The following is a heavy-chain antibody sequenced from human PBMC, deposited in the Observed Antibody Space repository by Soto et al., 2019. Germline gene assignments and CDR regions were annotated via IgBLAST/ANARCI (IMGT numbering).Heavy chain of an antibody. V-gene: IGHV3-23*01. CDR1: GFTFSSYA. J-gene: IGHJ4*02. CDR2: ISGSGGST. Sequence: GGSLRLSCAASGFTFSSYAMSWVRQAPGKGLEWVSAISGSGGSTYYADSVKGRFTISRDNSKNTLYLQMNSLRAEDTAVYYCAKLVGRSGYVRGGYFDYWGQGTLVAVSS. D-gene: IGHD3-22*01. CDR3: AKLVGRSGYVRGGYFDY.